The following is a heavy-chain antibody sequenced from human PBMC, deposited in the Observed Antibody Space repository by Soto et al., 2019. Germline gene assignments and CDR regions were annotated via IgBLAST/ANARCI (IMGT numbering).Heavy chain of an antibody. Sequence: EVQLVESGGGLVQPGRSLRLYCAASGFTFDNYAMQWVRQGPGKGLEWASGINWNSVTFDYADSVKGRFTISRDNAKNSLYLQMDSLRPEDTGFYYCARDHDEDFGYDLDYFDFWGRGTLVIVSS. CDR2: INWNSVTF. V-gene: IGHV3-9*01. CDR3: ARDHDEDFGYDLDYFDF. J-gene: IGHJ4*02. D-gene: IGHD5-12*01. CDR1: GFTFDNYA.